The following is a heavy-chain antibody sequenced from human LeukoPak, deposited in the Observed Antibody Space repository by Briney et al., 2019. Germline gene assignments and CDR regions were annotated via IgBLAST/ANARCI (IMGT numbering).Heavy chain of an antibody. J-gene: IGHJ4*02. D-gene: IGHD4-17*01. CDR3: AKEYDYGDYGPTDY. Sequence: PGGSLRLSCAASGFTFSSYGMHWVRQAPGKGLEWVAVISYDGSNKYYADSVKGRFTISRDNSKNTLYLQMNSLRAEDTAVYYCAKEYDYGDYGPTDYWGQGTLVTVSS. V-gene: IGHV3-30*18. CDR2: ISYDGSNK. CDR1: GFTFSSYG.